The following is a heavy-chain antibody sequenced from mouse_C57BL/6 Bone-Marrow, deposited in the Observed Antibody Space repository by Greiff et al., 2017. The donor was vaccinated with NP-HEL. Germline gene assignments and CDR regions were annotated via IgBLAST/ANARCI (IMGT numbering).Heavy chain of an antibody. J-gene: IGHJ2*01. CDR1: GFNIKDDY. CDR3: TRGRIYYGYGGHYFDY. Sequence: EVKLMESGAELVRPGASVKLSCTASGFNIKDDYMHWVKQRPEQGLEWIGWIDPENGDTEYASKFQGKATITADTSSNTAYLQLSSLTSEDTAVYYCTRGRIYYGYGGHYFDYWGQGTTLTVSS. CDR2: IDPENGDT. D-gene: IGHD2-2*01. V-gene: IGHV14-4*01.